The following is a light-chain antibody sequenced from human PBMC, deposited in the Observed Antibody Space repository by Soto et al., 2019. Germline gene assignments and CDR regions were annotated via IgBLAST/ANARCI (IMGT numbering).Light chain of an antibody. CDR1: SSNIGAGYD. Sequence: QSVLTQPPSVSGAPGQRVTISCTGSSSNIGAGYDVHWYQQLPGTAPKLLIYGNSNRPSGVPDRFSGSKSGTSASLAITGLQAEDEADYYCQSYDSSLSGYVVGTGTEVTVL. CDR3: QSYDSSLSGYV. CDR2: GNS. J-gene: IGLJ1*01. V-gene: IGLV1-40*01.